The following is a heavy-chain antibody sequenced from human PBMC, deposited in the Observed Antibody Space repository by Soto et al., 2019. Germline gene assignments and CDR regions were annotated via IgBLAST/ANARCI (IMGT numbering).Heavy chain of an antibody. CDR2: IYYSGST. D-gene: IGHD4-17*01. J-gene: IGHJ4*02. CDR3: ARGGGPTTTTLTTYDY. V-gene: IGHV4-59*01. CDR1: GGSISSYY. Sequence: SETLSLTCNVSGGSISSYYWSWIRQPPGKGLEWIGYIYYSGSTNYNPSLKSRVTISVDTSRNQFSLKLTSVTAADTAVYYCARGGGPTTTTLTTYDYWAQGSLVTVS.